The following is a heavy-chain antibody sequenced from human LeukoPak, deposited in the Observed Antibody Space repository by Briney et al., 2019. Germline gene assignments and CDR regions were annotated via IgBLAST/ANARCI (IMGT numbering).Heavy chain of an antibody. CDR2: IYYSGST. V-gene: IGHV4-59*01. Sequence: SETLSLTCTVSDGSISSYYWSWIRQPPGKGLEWIGYIYYSGSTNYNPSLKSRVTVSVDTSKNQFSLKVNSVTAADTAVYYCASMHYNFWSGYFNYWGQGTLVTVSS. CDR3: ASMHYNFWSGYFNY. J-gene: IGHJ4*02. D-gene: IGHD3-3*01. CDR1: DGSISSYY.